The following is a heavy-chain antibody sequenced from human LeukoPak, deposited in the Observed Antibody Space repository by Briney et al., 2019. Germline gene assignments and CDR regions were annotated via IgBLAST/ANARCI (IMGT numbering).Heavy chain of an antibody. D-gene: IGHD3-10*01. CDR2: ISAYNGNT. V-gene: IGHV1-18*04. J-gene: IGHJ4*02. CDR3: ARLQLLWLGELLSGYYFDY. Sequence: GASVKVSCKASGYTFTSYGISWVRQAPGQGLEWMGWISAYNGNTNYAQKLQGRVTMTTDTSTSTAYMELRSLRSDDTAVYYCARLQLLWLGELLSGYYFDYWGQGTLVTVSS. CDR1: GYTFTSYG.